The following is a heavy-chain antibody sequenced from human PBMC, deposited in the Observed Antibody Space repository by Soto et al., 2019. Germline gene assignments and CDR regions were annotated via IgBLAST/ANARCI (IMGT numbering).Heavy chain of an antibody. D-gene: IGHD3-10*01. CDR3: ARGEGDIWFGELRGFYYYGMDV. J-gene: IGHJ6*02. Sequence: GGSLRLSCAASGFTFSSYAMHWVRQAPGKGLEWVAVISYDGSNKYYADSVKGRFTISRDNSKNTLYLQMNSLRAEDTAVYYCARGEGDIWFGELRGFYYYGMDVWGQGTTVTVSS. CDR2: ISYDGSNK. CDR1: GFTFSSYA. V-gene: IGHV3-30-3*01.